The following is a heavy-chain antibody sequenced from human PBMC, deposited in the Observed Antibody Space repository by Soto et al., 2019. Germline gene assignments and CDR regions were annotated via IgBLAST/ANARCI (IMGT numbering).Heavy chain of an antibody. V-gene: IGHV3-7*01. Sequence: GGSLRLSCAASGFTFSSYWMSWVRQAPGKGLEWVANIKQDGSEKYYVDSVKGRFTISRDNAKNSLYLQMNSLRAEDTAVYYCARRGITIFGVALYYFDYWGQGTLVTVSS. CDR3: ARRGITIFGVALYYFDY. J-gene: IGHJ4*02. CDR1: GFTFSSYW. D-gene: IGHD3-3*01. CDR2: IKQDGSEK.